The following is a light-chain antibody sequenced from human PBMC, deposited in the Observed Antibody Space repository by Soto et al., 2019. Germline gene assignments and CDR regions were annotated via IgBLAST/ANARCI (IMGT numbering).Light chain of an antibody. CDR3: AAWDDSLSGPV. CDR1: SGSVSPSYY. J-gene: IGLJ2*01. Sequence: QTVVTQEPSLSVSPGGTITLTCALSSGSVSPSYYPSWYQQTPGQAPRTLISSTNTRSSGVPDRFSGSILGNKAALTITGAQADDESDYYCAAWDDSLSGPVFGGGTKLTVL. V-gene: IGLV8-61*01. CDR2: STN.